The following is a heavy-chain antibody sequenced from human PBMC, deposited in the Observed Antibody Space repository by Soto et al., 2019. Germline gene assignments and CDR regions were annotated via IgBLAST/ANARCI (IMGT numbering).Heavy chain of an antibody. V-gene: IGHV4-31*03. CDR2: IYYSVST. J-gene: IGHJ5*02. Sequence: QVQLQESGPGLVKPSQTLSLTCTVSGGSISSGGYYWSWIRQHPGKGLEWIGYIYYSVSTYYNPGIMRRGTLSVDTSKTQFSLKLSSVTAADTSVYYCARSIDPWGQGTLVTVSS. CDR1: GGSISSGGYY. CDR3: ARSIDP.